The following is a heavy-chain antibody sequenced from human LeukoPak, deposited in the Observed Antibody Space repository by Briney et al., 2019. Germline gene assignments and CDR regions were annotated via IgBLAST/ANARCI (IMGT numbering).Heavy chain of an antibody. CDR1: GXSISSYY. CDR3: ARLRGSGYYLDY. D-gene: IGHD3-22*01. CDR2: IYYSGST. V-gene: IGHV4-39*01. J-gene: IGHJ4*02. Sequence: PSETLSLTCTVSGXSISSYYWGWIRQPPGKGLEWIGSIYYSGSTYYNPSLKSRVTISVDTSKNQFSLKLSSVTAADTAVYYCARLRGSGYYLDYWGQGTLVTVSS.